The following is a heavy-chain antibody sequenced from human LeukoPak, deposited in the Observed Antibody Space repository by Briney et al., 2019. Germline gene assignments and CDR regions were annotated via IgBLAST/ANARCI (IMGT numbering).Heavy chain of an antibody. Sequence: SQTLSLTCTVSGGSISSGDYYWSWIRQPPGKGLEWIGYIYYSGSTYYNPSLKSRVTISVDTSKNQFSLKLSSVTAADTAVYYCARGWFEEFLSNYYGMDVWGQGTTVTVSS. CDR3: ARGWFEEFLSNYYGMDV. CDR1: GGSISSGDYY. J-gene: IGHJ6*02. CDR2: IYYSGST. V-gene: IGHV4-30-4*01. D-gene: IGHD3-10*01.